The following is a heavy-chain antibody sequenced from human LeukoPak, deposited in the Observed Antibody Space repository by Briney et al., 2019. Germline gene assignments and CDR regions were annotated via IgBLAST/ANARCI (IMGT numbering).Heavy chain of an antibody. Sequence: SETLSLTCTVSGASISSYYWTWIRQPPGKGLEWIGYIYYSGSTDYNPSLNSRVTISLDTSRNQFSLQLSSVTAADTAVYYCAREGDNGSDYWGQGILVTVSS. D-gene: IGHD2-8*01. CDR1: GASISSYY. CDR2: IYYSGST. J-gene: IGHJ4*02. V-gene: IGHV4-59*01. CDR3: AREGDNGSDY.